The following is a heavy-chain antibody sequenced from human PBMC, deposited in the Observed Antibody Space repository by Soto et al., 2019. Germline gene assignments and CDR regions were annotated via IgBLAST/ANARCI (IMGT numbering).Heavy chain of an antibody. CDR2: TYDRCKCDS. V-gene: IGHV6-1*01. J-gene: IGHJ4*02. Sequence: SQILFLPCAICGDSVTRNRGVWNWIRQSPSRRIESLGRTYDRCKCDSDYAVSVRGLITINPETSKNHLSLQLNSVAPEDTAVYYCTREIMAPLGVFDCWGQRTLVTVSS. D-gene: IGHD2-8*01. CDR3: TREIMAPLGVFDC. CDR1: GDSVTRNRGV.